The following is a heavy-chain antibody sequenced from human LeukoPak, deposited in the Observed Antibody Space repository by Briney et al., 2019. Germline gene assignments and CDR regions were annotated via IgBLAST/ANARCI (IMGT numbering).Heavy chain of an antibody. CDR2: ISYDGSNK. CDR3: AKGPYSSGWWDY. CDR1: GFTFSSYG. V-gene: IGHV3-30*18. J-gene: IGHJ4*02. Sequence: PGGSLRLSCAASGFTFSSYGMHWVRQAPGKGLEWVAVISYDGSNKYYADSVKGRFTISRDNSKNTLYLQMNSLRAEDTAVYYCAKGPYSSGWWDYWGQGTLVTVSS. D-gene: IGHD6-19*01.